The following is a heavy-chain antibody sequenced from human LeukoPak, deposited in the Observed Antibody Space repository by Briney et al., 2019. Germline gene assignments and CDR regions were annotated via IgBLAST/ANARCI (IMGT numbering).Heavy chain of an antibody. J-gene: IGHJ3*02. V-gene: IGHV4-59*01. Sequence: KPSETLSLTCTVSGGSISSYYWSWIRQPPGKGLEWIGYIYYSGSTNYNPSLKSRVTISVDTSKNQFSLKLSSVTAADTAVYYCASSSSSWYRFHDAFDIWGQGTMVTVSS. CDR2: IYYSGST. D-gene: IGHD6-13*01. CDR3: ASSSSSWYRFHDAFDI. CDR1: GGSISSYY.